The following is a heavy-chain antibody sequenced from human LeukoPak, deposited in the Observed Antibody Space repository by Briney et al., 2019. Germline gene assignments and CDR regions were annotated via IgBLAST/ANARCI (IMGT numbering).Heavy chain of an antibody. J-gene: IGHJ6*03. V-gene: IGHV3-23*01. CDR1: GFSFSTYA. CDR2: ISAGGATI. D-gene: IGHD1-26*01. Sequence: GGSLRLSCAAPGFSFSTYAMSWVRQTPGKGLEWVSAISAGGATIYYADSVKGRFTVSRDNSKNTLYLHMSSLRAEDTAIYYCAKDSGGTYFYYYYYMDVWGKGTTVTVSS. CDR3: AKDSGGTYFYYYYYMDV.